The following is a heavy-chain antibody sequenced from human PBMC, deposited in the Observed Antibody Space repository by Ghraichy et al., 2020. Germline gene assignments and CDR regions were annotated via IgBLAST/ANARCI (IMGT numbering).Heavy chain of an antibody. V-gene: IGHV4-34*01. Sequence: GSLNISCAVYGGSFSGYYWSWIRQPPGKGLEWIGEINHSGSTNYNPSLKSRVTISVDTSKNQFSLKLSSVTAADTAVYYCARIVRNYSPTFDYWGQGTLVTVSS. CDR2: INHSGST. D-gene: IGHD1-7*01. CDR3: ARIVRNYSPTFDY. CDR1: GGSFSGYY. J-gene: IGHJ4*02.